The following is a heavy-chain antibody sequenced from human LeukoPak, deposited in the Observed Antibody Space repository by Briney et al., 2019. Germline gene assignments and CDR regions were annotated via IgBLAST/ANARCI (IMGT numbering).Heavy chain of an antibody. CDR1: GFTFSNAW. Sequence: GGSLRLSCAASGFTFSNAWMSWVRQAPGKGLEWVGRIKSKTDGGTTDYAAPVKGRFTISRDDSKNTLYLQMNSLKTEDTAVYYCTIDEHSFLDAFDIWGQGTMVTVSS. V-gene: IGHV3-15*01. CDR2: IKSKTDGGTT. CDR3: TIDEHSFLDAFDI. J-gene: IGHJ3*02. D-gene: IGHD1/OR15-1a*01.